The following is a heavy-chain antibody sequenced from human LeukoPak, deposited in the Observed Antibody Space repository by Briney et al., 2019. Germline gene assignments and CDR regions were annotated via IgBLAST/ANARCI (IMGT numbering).Heavy chain of an antibody. Sequence: SVKVSCKASGGTFSSYAISWVRQAPGQGLEWMGGIIPIFGTANYAQKFQGRVTITTDESTSTAYVELSSLRSEDTAVYYCATTRSSPYGGWFDPWGQGTLVTVSS. J-gene: IGHJ5*02. D-gene: IGHD6-13*01. V-gene: IGHV1-69*05. CDR3: ATTRSSPYGGWFDP. CDR2: IIPIFGTA. CDR1: GGTFSSYA.